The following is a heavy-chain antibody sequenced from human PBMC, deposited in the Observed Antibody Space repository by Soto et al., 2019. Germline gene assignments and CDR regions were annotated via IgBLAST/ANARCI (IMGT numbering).Heavy chain of an antibody. V-gene: IGHV4-59*01. J-gene: IGHJ3*02. CDR2: IYYSGST. D-gene: IGHD1-26*01. CDR1: GGSISSYY. CDR3: ARDNLLWDAFDI. Sequence: QVQLQESGPGLVKPSETLSLTCTVSGGSISSYYWSWIRQPPGKGLEWIGYIYYSGSTNYNPSLKSRVTISVDTSKNQFSLKLSSVTAADTAVYYCARDNLLWDAFDIWGQGTMVTVSS.